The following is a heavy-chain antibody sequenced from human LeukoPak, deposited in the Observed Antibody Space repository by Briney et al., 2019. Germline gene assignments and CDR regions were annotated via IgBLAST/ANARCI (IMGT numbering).Heavy chain of an antibody. CDR3: ARAHYYDSSGYYSYYFDY. Sequence: SETLSLTCTVSGYSISSGYYWGWIRQPPGKGLEWIGSIYHSGSTYYNPSLKSRVTISVDTSKNQFSLKLSSVTAADTAVYDCARAHYYDSSGYYSYYFDYWGQGTLVTVSS. CDR1: GYSISSGYY. CDR2: IYHSGST. J-gene: IGHJ4*02. V-gene: IGHV4-38-2*02. D-gene: IGHD3-22*01.